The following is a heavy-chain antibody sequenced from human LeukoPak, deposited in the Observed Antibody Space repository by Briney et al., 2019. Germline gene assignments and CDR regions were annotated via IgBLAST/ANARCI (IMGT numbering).Heavy chain of an antibody. J-gene: IGHJ4*02. D-gene: IGHD1-1*01. Sequence: ASVKVSFRASGYPFTDYFIHWVRPAPGQGLEWVGWINPNSGATKSAQRFQGRVTMTRDTSIATAYMELSTLTADDTAVYYCTRGRSTTGTSGTAREDYWGQGNLVTVSS. CDR3: TRGRSTTGTSGTAREDY. CDR1: GYPFTDYF. V-gene: IGHV1-2*02. CDR2: INPNSGAT.